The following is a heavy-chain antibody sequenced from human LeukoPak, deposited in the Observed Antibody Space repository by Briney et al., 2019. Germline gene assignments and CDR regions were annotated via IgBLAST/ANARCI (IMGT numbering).Heavy chain of an antibody. J-gene: IGHJ5*02. CDR3: ARQGHIVGGGWFDP. CDR1: GYSFSSYW. D-gene: IGHD2-15*01. V-gene: IGHV5-51*01. CDR2: IYPGDSDT. Sequence: GESLKISCQGSGYSFSSYWIGWVRQMPGKAPEWMGVIYPGDSDTRYRPPFQGQVTMSADKSTNTAYLQWRSLRASDSAMYYCARQGHIVGGGWFDPWGQGTLVTVFS.